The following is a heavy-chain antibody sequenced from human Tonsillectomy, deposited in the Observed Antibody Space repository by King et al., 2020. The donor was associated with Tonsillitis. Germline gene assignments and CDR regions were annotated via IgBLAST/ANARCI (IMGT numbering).Heavy chain of an antibody. CDR2: INPNSGGT. J-gene: IGHJ5*02. D-gene: IGHD2-15*01. CDR3: ASLYCSDGKCYAGWFDP. V-gene: IGHV1-2*02. Sequence: QLVQSGAEVKKPGASVKVSCKASGYSFTGYYIHWVRQAPGQGLEWMGWINPNSGGTEYAQKFQGRVTMTRDTSISTAYMELSRLRFDDTAVYYCASLYCSDGKCYAGWFDPWCQGTLVTVSS. CDR1: GYSFTGYY.